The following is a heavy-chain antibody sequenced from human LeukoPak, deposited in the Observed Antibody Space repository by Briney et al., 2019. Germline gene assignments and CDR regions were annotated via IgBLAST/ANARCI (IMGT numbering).Heavy chain of an antibody. CDR2: ISVNGGST. CDR1: GFTFSSYG. Sequence: GGSLRLSCAASGFTFSSYGMSWVRQAPGKGLEWASGISVNGGSTYYADSVKGRFTISRDNSKNTLYLQMDSLRAEDTAVYYCAREDFGVVIGYYYYYMDVWGKGTTVTVSS. V-gene: IGHV3-23*01. CDR3: AREDFGVVIGYYYYYMDV. J-gene: IGHJ6*03. D-gene: IGHD3-3*01.